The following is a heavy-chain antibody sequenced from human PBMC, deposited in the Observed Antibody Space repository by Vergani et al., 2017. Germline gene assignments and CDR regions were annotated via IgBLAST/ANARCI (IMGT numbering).Heavy chain of an antibody. J-gene: IGHJ6*02. Sequence: QVQLVQSGAEVKKPGSSVKVSCKASGGTFSSYAISWVRQAPGQGLEWMGRIIPIFGTANYAQKFQGRGTITADESTSTAYMELSSLRSEETAVYYCAGNDKPENDYGDYDYYYYYGMDVWGQGTTVTVSS. CDR2: IIPIFGTA. CDR3: AGNDKPENDYGDYDYYYYYGMDV. V-gene: IGHV1-69*18. CDR1: GGTFSSYA. D-gene: IGHD4-17*01.